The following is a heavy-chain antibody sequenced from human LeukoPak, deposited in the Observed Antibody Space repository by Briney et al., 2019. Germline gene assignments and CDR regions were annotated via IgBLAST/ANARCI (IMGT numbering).Heavy chain of an antibody. J-gene: IGHJ3*02. Sequence: PGGSLRLSCSASGFTFTNFVLHWVRRAPGKGLEYVSSISSDGVTTYYAHSAKGRFTISRDNAKNSLYLQMNSLRAEDTALYYCARAGLGAFDIWGQGTMVTVSS. CDR3: ARAGLGAFDI. V-gene: IGHV3-64*04. CDR1: GFTFTNFV. CDR2: ISSDGVTT.